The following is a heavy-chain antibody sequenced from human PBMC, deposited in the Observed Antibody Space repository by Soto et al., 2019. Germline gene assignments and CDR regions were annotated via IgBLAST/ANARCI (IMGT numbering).Heavy chain of an antibody. J-gene: IGHJ4*02. CDR2: IMPIIGTA. D-gene: IGHD3-10*01. Sequence: QVQLVQAGAEVKKPGSSVKVSCKASGGTFSSHVFNWVRQAPGQGLEWMGGIMPIIGTANYAQKFQGRVTITADESTSTASMELSSLSSEDTAVSYCARDLEFRDGNISDLDYWGQGTLVTVSS. CDR1: GGTFSSHV. V-gene: IGHV1-69*01. CDR3: ARDLEFRDGNISDLDY.